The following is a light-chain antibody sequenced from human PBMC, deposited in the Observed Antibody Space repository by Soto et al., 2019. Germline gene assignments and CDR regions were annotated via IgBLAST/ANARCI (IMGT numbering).Light chain of an antibody. CDR3: AAWDDSLGAYV. V-gene: IGLV1-44*01. CDR1: NSNIGTNT. Sequence: QSALTQPPAASATPGQRVTISWSGSNSNIGTNTVNWYQQLPVTAPRLLIYTNNQRPSGVPQRFSGSKTGTSASLAIGGLQSEDGADYYCAAWDDSLGAYVFGTGTKVTVL. J-gene: IGLJ1*01. CDR2: TNN.